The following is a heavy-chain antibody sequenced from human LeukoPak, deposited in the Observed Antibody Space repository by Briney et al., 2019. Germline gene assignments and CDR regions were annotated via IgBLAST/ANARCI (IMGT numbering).Heavy chain of an antibody. J-gene: IGHJ4*02. CDR1: GGSFSGYY. D-gene: IGHD1-26*01. CDR3: ARGRKWELPPFDY. V-gene: IGHV4-34*01. Sequence: SETLSLTCAVYGGSFSGYYWSWIRQPPGKGLEWIGEINHSGSTNYNPSLKSRVTISVDTSKNQFSLKLSSVTAADMAVYYCARGRKWELPPFDYWGQGTLVTVSS. CDR2: INHSGST.